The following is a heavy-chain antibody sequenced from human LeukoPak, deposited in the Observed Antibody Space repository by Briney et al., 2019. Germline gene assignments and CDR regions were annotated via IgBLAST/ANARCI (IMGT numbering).Heavy chain of an antibody. CDR3: ARPSLVDGWNDLDY. D-gene: IGHD1-1*01. Sequence: SETLSLTCTVSGGSVSRSPYYWGWIRQPPGKGLEWIGNIYYSGSTYYNPSLKSRVTISVDTSKNQFSLKVTSVTAADTAVYYCARPSLVDGWNDLDYWGQGTLVTVSS. CDR1: GGSVSRSPYY. CDR2: IYYSGST. J-gene: IGHJ4*02. V-gene: IGHV4-39*07.